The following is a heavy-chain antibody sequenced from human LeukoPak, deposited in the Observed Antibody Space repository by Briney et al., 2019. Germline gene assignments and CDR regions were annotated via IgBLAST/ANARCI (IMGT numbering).Heavy chain of an antibody. D-gene: IGHD3-10*02. CDR2: INSDGSST. J-gene: IGHJ6*04. CDR3: AELGITMIGGV. V-gene: IGHV3-74*01. Sequence: GGSLRLSCAVAGFNFWNTGMSWVRQAPGKGLVWVSRINSDGSSTSYADSVKGRFTISRDNAKNSLYLQMNSLRAEDTAVYYCAELGITMIGGVWGKGTTVTISS. CDR1: GFNFWNTG.